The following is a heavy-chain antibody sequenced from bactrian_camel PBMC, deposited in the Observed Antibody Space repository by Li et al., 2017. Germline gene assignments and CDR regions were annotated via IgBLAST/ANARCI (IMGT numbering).Heavy chain of an antibody. CDR1: GHSVSLYC. J-gene: IGHJ4*01. V-gene: IGHV3S53*01. D-gene: IGHD2*01. CDR3: AAEESWTCSVVVGRVIGYSY. CDR2: IDGDAKT. Sequence: HVQLVESGGNSVHPGGSLRLSCAADGHSVSLYCMAWFRQAPGKGREKVATIDGDAKTTYADAVQGRFTISKDSDKNTLYLQMNSLKPEDTAMYYCAAEESWTCSVVVGRVIGYSYWGQGTQVTVS.